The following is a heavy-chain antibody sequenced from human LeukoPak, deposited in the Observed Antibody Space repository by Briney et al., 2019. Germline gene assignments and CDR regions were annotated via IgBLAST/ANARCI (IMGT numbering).Heavy chain of an antibody. J-gene: IGHJ5*02. V-gene: IGHV3-7*01. CDR1: GFTFSTYS. D-gene: IGHD2-2*01. Sequence: GGSLRLSCAASGFTFSTYSMSWVRQAPGKGLEWVANIKQDGSEKYYVDPVKGRFTISRDNAKNSLYLQMSSLRAEDTAVYYCARDLCSSTSCRYNWFDPWGQGTLVTVSS. CDR2: IKQDGSEK. CDR3: ARDLCSSTSCRYNWFDP.